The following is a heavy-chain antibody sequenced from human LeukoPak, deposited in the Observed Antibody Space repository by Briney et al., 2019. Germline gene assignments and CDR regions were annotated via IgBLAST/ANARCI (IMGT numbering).Heavy chain of an antibody. CDR3: ARNRADLRYSSSGLGY. J-gene: IGHJ4*02. CDR2: INTNTGNP. Sequence: ASVKVSCKASGYTFTSYAMNWVRQAPGQGLEWMGWINTNTGNPTYAQGFTGRFVFSLDTSVSTAYLQISSLKAEDTAVYYCARNRADLRYSSSGLGYWGQGTLVTVSS. D-gene: IGHD6-13*01. CDR1: GYTFTSYA. V-gene: IGHV7-4-1*02.